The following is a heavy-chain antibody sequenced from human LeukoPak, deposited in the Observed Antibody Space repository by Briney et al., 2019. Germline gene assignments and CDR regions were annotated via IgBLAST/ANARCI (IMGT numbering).Heavy chain of an antibody. CDR1: GFTFSDYY. Sequence: GRSLRLSCAASGFTFSDYYLSWIRQAPGKGLEWVSYISSSGDTIYYADSVKGRFTISRDNAKNSLYLQMNSLRAEDTAVYYCARDPCSTTSCHSYYYYMDVWGKGTTVTVSS. CDR2: ISSSGDTI. CDR3: ARDPCSTTSCHSYYYYMDV. V-gene: IGHV3-11*04. J-gene: IGHJ6*03. D-gene: IGHD2-2*01.